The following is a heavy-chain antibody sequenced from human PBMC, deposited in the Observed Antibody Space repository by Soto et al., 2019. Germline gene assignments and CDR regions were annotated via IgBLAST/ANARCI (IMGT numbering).Heavy chain of an antibody. V-gene: IGHV4-59*08. Sequence: QVQLQESGPGLVKPSETLSLTCTVSGGSISSYYWSWIRQPPGEGLEWIGYIYYSWSTNYNPSLKRRGTISVDTSKNQFSLKLSSVTAADTAVYYGARFNWYFDLWGRGTLVTVSS. J-gene: IGHJ2*01. CDR1: GGSISSYY. CDR3: ARFNWYFDL. CDR2: IYYSWST.